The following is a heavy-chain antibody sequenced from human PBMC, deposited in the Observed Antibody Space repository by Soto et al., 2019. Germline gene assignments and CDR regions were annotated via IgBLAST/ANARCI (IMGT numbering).Heavy chain of an antibody. CDR1: GGSISSTYW. V-gene: IGHV4-4*02. Sequence: QVQLEESGPGLVKPSETLSLTCGVSGGSISSTYWWTWVRQPPGKGLEWIGEIYHSGGTNYNPSLESRVTISVDKSKNQFSLTVTSVTAADTAVYYCAREKGLPYYYYDLDVWGQVTTVIVSS. CDR2: IYHSGGT. CDR3: AREKGLPYYYYDLDV. J-gene: IGHJ6*02.